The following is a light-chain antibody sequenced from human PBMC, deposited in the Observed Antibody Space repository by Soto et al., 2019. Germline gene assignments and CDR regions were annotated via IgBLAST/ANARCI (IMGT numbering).Light chain of an antibody. J-gene: IGLJ1*01. CDR2: DVS. V-gene: IGLV2-11*01. CDR3: YSYAGSYTFYV. Sequence: QSALTQPRSVSGSXXXSVXXXXTXTSSXXGGYNLVSWYHQHPGKAPKLMIYDVSKRPSGVPDRFSGSKSGNTASLTISGLQAEDEADYYCYSYAGSYTFYVFGTGTKLTVL. CDR1: SSXXGGYNL.